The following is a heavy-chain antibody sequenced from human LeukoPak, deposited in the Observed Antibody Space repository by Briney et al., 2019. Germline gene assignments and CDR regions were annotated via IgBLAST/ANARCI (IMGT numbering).Heavy chain of an antibody. Sequence: PSETLSLTCTVSGGSISSYYWSWIRQPPGKGLEWIGYIYYSGSTNSNTSLKCRVTISVDTSRKQFFLKLSPVTAADTAVYYCARRSSDGYYYYYMDVWGKGTTVTVSS. D-gene: IGHD3-10*01. V-gene: IGHV4-59*01. CDR2: IYYSGST. CDR1: GGSISSYY. CDR3: ARRSSDGYYYYYMDV. J-gene: IGHJ6*03.